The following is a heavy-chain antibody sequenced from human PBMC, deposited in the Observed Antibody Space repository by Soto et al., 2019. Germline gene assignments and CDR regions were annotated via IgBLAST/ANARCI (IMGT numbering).Heavy chain of an antibody. CDR2: ISSSSSTI. J-gene: IGHJ6*02. Sequence: GGSLRLSCAASGFTFSSYSMNWVRQAPGKGLEWVSYISSSSSTIYYADSVKGRFTISRDNAKNSLYLQMNSLRDEDTAVYYCARDPYYNWNDAVGMDVWGQGTTVTVSS. D-gene: IGHD1-20*01. CDR3: ARDPYYNWNDAVGMDV. V-gene: IGHV3-48*02. CDR1: GFTFSSYS.